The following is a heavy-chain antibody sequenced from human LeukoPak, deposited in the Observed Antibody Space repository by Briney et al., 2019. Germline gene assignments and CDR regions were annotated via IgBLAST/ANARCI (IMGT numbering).Heavy chain of an antibody. D-gene: IGHD1-1*01. J-gene: IGHJ6*03. CDR3: ARGRVSSSTWYSTYYYYFYMDV. Sequence: SKTLPLTCTVSDDSITMYYWTWIRQPPGKGLEWIGYVDHTGSTNFNPSLNGRVSISRDTSKNLFSLRLRSVTAADTAVYFCARGRVSSSTWYSTYYYYFYMDVWGKGTTVTVSS. CDR2: VDHTGST. V-gene: IGHV4-59*01. CDR1: DDSITMYY.